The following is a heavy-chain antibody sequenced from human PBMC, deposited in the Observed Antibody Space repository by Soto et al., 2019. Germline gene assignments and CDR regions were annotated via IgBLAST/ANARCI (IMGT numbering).Heavy chain of an antibody. J-gene: IGHJ3*02. Sequence: EVQLLESGGGLVQPGGSLRLSCAASGFTFSSYSMNWVRQAPGKGLEWVSYISSSSSTIYYADSVKGRFTISRDNAKNSLYLQMNSLRDEDTAVYYCASSAKIVTTEAFAFDIWGQGTMVTVSS. CDR3: ASSAKIVTTEAFAFDI. CDR1: GFTFSSYS. CDR2: ISSSSSTI. D-gene: IGHD3-22*01. V-gene: IGHV3-48*02.